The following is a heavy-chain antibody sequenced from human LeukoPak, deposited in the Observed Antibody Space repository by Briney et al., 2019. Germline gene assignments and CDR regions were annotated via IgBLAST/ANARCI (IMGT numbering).Heavy chain of an antibody. V-gene: IGHV4-59*01. Sequence: SETLTLTCTVSGGSISSCYWSWIRQPPGKGLEWIGYIYYSGSTNYNPSLKSRVTISVDTSKNQFSLKLSSVTAADTAVYYCARGPNGDFWSGYSDAFVIWGQGTMVTVSS. J-gene: IGHJ3*02. CDR3: ARGPNGDFWSGYSDAFVI. D-gene: IGHD3-3*01. CDR1: GGSISSCY. CDR2: IYYSGST.